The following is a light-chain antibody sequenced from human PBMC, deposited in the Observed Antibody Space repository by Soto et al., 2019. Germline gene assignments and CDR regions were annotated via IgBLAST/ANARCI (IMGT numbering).Light chain of an antibody. CDR1: QSIDTA. Sequence: DVKMPQSRSTLYASVGDRVTVSCRASQSIDTALAWYQQKPGKAPNLLIYKASNLEDGVPVRFSGSGSGTEFTLTISILQSEDFAVYCCQQYNNWPLTVGQGTRLEI. CDR2: KAS. CDR3: QQYNNWPLT. V-gene: IGKV1-5*03. J-gene: IGKJ5*01.